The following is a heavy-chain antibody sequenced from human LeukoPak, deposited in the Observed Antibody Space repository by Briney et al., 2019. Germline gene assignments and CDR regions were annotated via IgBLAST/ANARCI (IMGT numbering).Heavy chain of an antibody. Sequence: ASVKVSCRVSGESITELGMHWVRQSPGKGLEWMGGLVPENYQTIHAQDFQGRVTMTEDTSTDTAYMELSSLRSEDTAIYYCALASDYYDSSGYYLEIWGQGTLVTVSA. D-gene: IGHD3-22*01. CDR3: ALASDYYDSSGYYLEI. J-gene: IGHJ3*02. CDR2: LVPENYQT. CDR1: GESITELG. V-gene: IGHV1-24*01.